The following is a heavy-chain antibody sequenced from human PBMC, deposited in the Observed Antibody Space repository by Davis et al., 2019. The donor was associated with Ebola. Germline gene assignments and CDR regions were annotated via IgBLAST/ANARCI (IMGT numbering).Heavy chain of an antibody. V-gene: IGHV3-11*04. CDR2: ISSSGSTI. J-gene: IGHJ4*02. CDR3: ARVYDYGGHFDY. Sequence: GESLKISCAASGFTVSSNYMSWIRQAPGKGLEWVSYISSSGSTIYYADSVKGRFTISRDNAKNSLYLQMNSLRAEDTAVYYCARVYDYGGHFDYWGQGTLVTVSP. D-gene: IGHD4-23*01. CDR1: GFTVSSNY.